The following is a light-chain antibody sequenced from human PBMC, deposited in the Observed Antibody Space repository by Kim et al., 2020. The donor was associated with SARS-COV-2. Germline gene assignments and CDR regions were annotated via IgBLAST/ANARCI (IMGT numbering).Light chain of an antibody. CDR3: ASYAGSNTYV. J-gene: IGLJ2*01. CDR2: DVS. V-gene: IGLV2-8*01. CDR1: SSDVGGYDY. Sequence: QSALTQPPSASGSPGQSVTISCTGTSSDVGGYDYVSWYQQHPGKAPKVMIYDVSERPSGVPDRFSGSKSGNTASLTVSGLQTEDEADYYCASYAGSNTYVFGGGTQLPS.